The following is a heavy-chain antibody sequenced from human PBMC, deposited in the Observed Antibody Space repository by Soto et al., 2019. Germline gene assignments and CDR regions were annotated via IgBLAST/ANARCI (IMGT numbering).Heavy chain of an antibody. Sequence: PSETLSLTCTVSGGSVSSGSYYWSWIRQPPGKGLEWIGYIYYSGSTNYNPSLKSRVTISVDTPNNQFSLKLRAVTAADTAVYYCTTLPPPIVVVNTVIPSWGQGTLVTGSS. D-gene: IGHD2-21*01. CDR3: TTLPPPIVVVNTVIPS. J-gene: IGHJ5*02. CDR1: GGSVSSGSYY. V-gene: IGHV4-61*01. CDR2: IYYSGST.